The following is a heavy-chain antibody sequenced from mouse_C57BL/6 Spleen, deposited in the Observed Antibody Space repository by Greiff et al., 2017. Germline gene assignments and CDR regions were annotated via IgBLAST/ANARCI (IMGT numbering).Heavy chain of an antibody. CDR2: IDPEDGET. CDR1: GFNIKNYY. CDR3: ARVPWGTDYFDY. Sequence: EVKLQESGAELVKPGASVKLSCTASGFNIKNYYMHWVKQRTEQGLEWIGRIDPEDGETKYAPKFQGKATITADTSANTAYLQLSSLTSEDTAVYYCARVPWGTDYFDYWGQGTTLTVSS. V-gene: IGHV14-2*01. J-gene: IGHJ2*01.